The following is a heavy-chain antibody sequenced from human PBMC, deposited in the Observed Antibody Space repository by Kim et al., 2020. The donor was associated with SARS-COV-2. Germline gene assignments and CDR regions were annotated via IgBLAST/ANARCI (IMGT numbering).Heavy chain of an antibody. J-gene: IGHJ4*02. CDR1: GFTFSSYN. D-gene: IGHD4-17*01. Sequence: GGSLRLSCAASGFTFSSYNIQWVRQAHGKGLEWVSSISSKSSYIYYADSVKGRFTISRDNAKNSLYLQMNRLRADDTAVYYCARFHPDYLFDYWGQGTLVTVSS. V-gene: IGHV3-21*01. CDR3: ARFHPDYLFDY. CDR2: ISSKSSYI.